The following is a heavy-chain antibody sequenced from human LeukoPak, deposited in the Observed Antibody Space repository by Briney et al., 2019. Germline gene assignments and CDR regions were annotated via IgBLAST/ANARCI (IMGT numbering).Heavy chain of an antibody. CDR3: ARQFERAAAAGLPGY. CDR2: INHSGST. V-gene: IGHV4-34*01. D-gene: IGHD6-13*01. J-gene: IGHJ4*02. CDR1: GGSFSGYY. Sequence: PSETLSLTCAVYGGSFSGYYWSWIRQPPGKGLEWIGEINHSGSTNYNPSLKSRVTISVDTSKNQFSLKLSSVTAADTAVYYCARQFERAAAAGLPGYWGQGTLVTVSS.